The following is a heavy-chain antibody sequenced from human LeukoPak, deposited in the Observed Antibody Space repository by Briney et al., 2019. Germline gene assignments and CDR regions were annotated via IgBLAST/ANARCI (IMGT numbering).Heavy chain of an antibody. Sequence: GGSLRLSCAASGFTFSSYSMSWVRQAPGKGLEWVANIKQDGSEKYYVDSVKGRFTISRDNAKNSLYLQMNSLRAEDTAVYYCARANTMIVVVYYYYYMDVWGKGTTVTVSS. J-gene: IGHJ6*03. D-gene: IGHD3-22*01. V-gene: IGHV3-7*01. CDR2: IKQDGSEK. CDR3: ARANTMIVVVYYYYYMDV. CDR1: GFTFSSYS.